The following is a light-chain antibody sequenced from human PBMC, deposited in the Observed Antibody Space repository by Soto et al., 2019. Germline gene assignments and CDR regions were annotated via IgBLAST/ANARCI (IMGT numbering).Light chain of an antibody. CDR1: QSVSSY. V-gene: IGKV3-11*01. CDR2: DAS. J-gene: IGKJ3*01. CDR3: QQPSNWLT. Sequence: EIVLTQSPATLSLSPGERATLSCRASQSVSSYLAWYQQKPGQAPRLLIYDASNRATGIPARFSGSGSGTDFTLTISSLDPDDFAVYSCQQPSNWLTFGRVTIVDIK.